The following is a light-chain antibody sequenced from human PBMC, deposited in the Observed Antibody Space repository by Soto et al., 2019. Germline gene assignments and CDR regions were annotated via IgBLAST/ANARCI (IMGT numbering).Light chain of an antibody. CDR1: QDITSY. V-gene: IGKV1-39*01. J-gene: IGKJ5*01. CDR2: AAS. CDR3: QQSYSTQIT. Sequence: DIQMTQSPSAMSASVGDRVTITCRASQDITSYLAWYQQKPGKAPKLLITAASGLQSGVPSRFSGSGFGTDFTLTISSLQPEDFATYYCQQSYSTQITFGQGTRLEIK.